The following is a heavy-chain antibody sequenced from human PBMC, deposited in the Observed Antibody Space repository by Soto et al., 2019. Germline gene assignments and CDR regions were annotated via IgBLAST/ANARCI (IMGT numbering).Heavy chain of an antibody. CDR3: GRDGALGDTAVVDS. CDR1: GFTFSTYG. V-gene: IGHV3-33*01. D-gene: IGHD5-18*01. Sequence: QVQLVESGGGVVQPGKSLRLSGAASGFTFSTYGMHWVRQAPGKGLEWVAVIWYDGSNKYHGDSLKGRFTISRDNSKNTLYLQINHLRAEDTAVYYCGRDGALGDTAVVDSWGQGTLVNVSS. J-gene: IGHJ4*02. CDR2: IWYDGSNK.